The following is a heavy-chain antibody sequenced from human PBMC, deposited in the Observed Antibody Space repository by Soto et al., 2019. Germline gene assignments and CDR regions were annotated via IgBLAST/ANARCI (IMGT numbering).Heavy chain of an antibody. J-gene: IGHJ4*02. V-gene: IGHV3-48*03. CDR2: IDGSGATK. Sequence: EVQLLESGGGLVQPGGSLRLSCRVSGFTFNDFEMNWVRQAPGKGLEWLAYIDGSGATKKYADSVRGRFTISRDNANNSLFLQMSSLSAADTAMYYCARGFGRFNYWGQGTLVSVSS. D-gene: IGHD3-10*01. CDR3: ARGFGRFNY. CDR1: GFTFNDFE.